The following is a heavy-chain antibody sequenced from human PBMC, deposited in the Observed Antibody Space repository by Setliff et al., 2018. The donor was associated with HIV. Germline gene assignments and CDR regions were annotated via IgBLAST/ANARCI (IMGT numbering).Heavy chain of an antibody. D-gene: IGHD1-26*01. CDR1: GGSISSSSYY. Sequence: SETLSLTCTVSGGSISSSSYYWGLIRQHPGKGLEWIGSIYYSGSTYYNPSLKSRVTISVDTSKNQFSLNLSSVTAADTAVYYCARTFNSGHLSYAFDIWGQGTLVTVSS. J-gene: IGHJ3*02. V-gene: IGHV4-39*07. CDR3: ARTFNSGHLSYAFDI. CDR2: IYYSGST.